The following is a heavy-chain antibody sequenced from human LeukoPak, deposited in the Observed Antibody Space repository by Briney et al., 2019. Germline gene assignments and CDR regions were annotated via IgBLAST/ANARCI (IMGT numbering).Heavy chain of an antibody. D-gene: IGHD3-9*01. CDR3: ARASLRYFDWLFQ. Sequence: GASVKVSCKASGYTFTSYDINWVRQATGQGLEWMGWMNPNSGNTGYAQKFQGRVTMTRNTSISTAYMEPSSLRSEDTAVYYCARASLRYFDWLFQWGQGTLVTVSS. CDR1: GYTFTSYD. CDR2: MNPNSGNT. V-gene: IGHV1-8*01. J-gene: IGHJ4*02.